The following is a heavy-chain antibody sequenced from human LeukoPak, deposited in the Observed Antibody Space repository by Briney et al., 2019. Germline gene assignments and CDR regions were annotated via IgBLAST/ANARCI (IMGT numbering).Heavy chain of an antibody. Sequence: GASVKVSCKVSGYTLTELSMHWVRQAPGKGLEWMGGFDPEDGETIYAQKFQGRVTMTEDTSTDTAYMELSSLRSEDTAVYYCARRNDDYGDYGFDYWGQGTLVTVSS. J-gene: IGHJ4*02. CDR3: ARRNDDYGDYGFDY. CDR2: FDPEDGET. D-gene: IGHD4-17*01. CDR1: GYTLTELS. V-gene: IGHV1-24*01.